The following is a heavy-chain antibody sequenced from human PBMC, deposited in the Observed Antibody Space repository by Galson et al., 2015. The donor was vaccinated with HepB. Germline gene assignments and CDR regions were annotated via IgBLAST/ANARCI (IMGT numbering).Heavy chain of an antibody. CDR1: GASISSSFYY. CDR2: IYYGGNT. CDR3: ARDDYDYVWGSYRY. D-gene: IGHD3-16*02. Sequence: ETLSLTCTVSGASISSSFYYWGWIRQPPGKGLEWIGSIYYGGNTYYNPSLKSRVTISVDTSKNEFSLKLSSVTAADTAVYYCARDDYDYVWGSYRYWGQGTLVTVSS. J-gene: IGHJ4*02. V-gene: IGHV4-39*01.